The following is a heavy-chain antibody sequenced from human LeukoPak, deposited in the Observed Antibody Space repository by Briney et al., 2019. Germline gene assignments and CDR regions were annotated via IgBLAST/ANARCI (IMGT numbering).Heavy chain of an antibody. CDR1: GFTFSSYG. CDR2: IWYDGSNK. V-gene: IGHV3-33*01. D-gene: IGHD1-14*01. Sequence: GRSLRLSCAASGFTFSSYGMHWVRQAPGKGLEWVAVIWYDGSNKYYADSVKGRFTISRDNSKNTLYLQMNSLRAEDTAVYYCARGNRARDAFDIWGQGTMVTVSS. J-gene: IGHJ3*02. CDR3: ARGNRARDAFDI.